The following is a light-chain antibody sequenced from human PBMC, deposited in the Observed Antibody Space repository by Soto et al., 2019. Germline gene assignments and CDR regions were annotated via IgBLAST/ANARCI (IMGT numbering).Light chain of an antibody. CDR3: QQYGSSPWT. Sequence: EIPLTQSPGTLSLSPGERATLSCRASQSVSSSYLAWYQQKPGQAPRLLIYGASSRATGIPDRFSGSGSGTDVTLTISRLEPEEFAGYYCQQYGSSPWTFGQGTRWIS. CDR1: QSVSSSY. V-gene: IGKV3-20*01. CDR2: GAS. J-gene: IGKJ1*01.